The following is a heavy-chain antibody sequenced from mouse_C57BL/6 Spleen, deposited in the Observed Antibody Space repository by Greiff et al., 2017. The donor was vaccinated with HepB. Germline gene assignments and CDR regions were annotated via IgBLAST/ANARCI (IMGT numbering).Heavy chain of an antibody. CDR3: ARDHHYGSSPFDY. CDR2: ISDGGSYT. D-gene: IGHD1-1*01. J-gene: IGHJ2*01. Sequence: EVKLMESGGGLVKPGGSLKLSCAASGFTFSSYAMSWVRQTPEKRLEWVATISDGGSYTYYPDNVKGRFTISRDNAKNNLYLQMSHLKSEDTAMYYCARDHHYGSSPFDYWGQGTTLTVSS. V-gene: IGHV5-4*01. CDR1: GFTFSSYA.